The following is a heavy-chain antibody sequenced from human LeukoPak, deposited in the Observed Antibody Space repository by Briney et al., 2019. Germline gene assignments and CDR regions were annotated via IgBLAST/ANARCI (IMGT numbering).Heavy chain of an antibody. CDR1: GGSISSGDYY. CDR2: IYYSGST. Sequence: SETLSLTCTVSGGSISSGDYYWSWIRQPPGTGLEWIGYIYYSGSTYYNPSLKSRVTISVDTSKNQFSLKLSSVTAADTAVYYCARVGPYGSGRDYFDYWGQGTLVTVSS. D-gene: IGHD3-10*01. J-gene: IGHJ4*02. CDR3: ARVGPYGSGRDYFDY. V-gene: IGHV4-30-4*01.